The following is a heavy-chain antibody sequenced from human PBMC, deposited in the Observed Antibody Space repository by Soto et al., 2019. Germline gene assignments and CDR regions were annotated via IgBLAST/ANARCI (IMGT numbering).Heavy chain of an antibody. V-gene: IGHV4-39*01. J-gene: IGHJ3*02. CDR3: ASLGYCSNGACSAYAFDM. Sequence: SETLSLTCSVSGGSISSRTYYWGWIRQPPEKGLEWIGNIYYTGSTYYNPSLKSRVTISVDTSKNQFSLKLSSVTAADTAVYYCASLGYCSNGACSAYAFDMWGQGTMVTVS. D-gene: IGHD2-8*01. CDR1: GGSISSRTYY. CDR2: IYYTGST.